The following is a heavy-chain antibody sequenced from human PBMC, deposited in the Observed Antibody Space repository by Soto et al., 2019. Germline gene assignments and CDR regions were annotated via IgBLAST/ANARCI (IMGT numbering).Heavy chain of an antibody. V-gene: IGHV3-33*01. CDR3: ARELMVFEMRGDYYQFGMDV. J-gene: IGHJ6*02. Sequence: GGSLRLSCAASGFTFSNYGMHWVRQAPGKGLEWVAVIWYDGSNKYYADSVKGRFTISRDNSKNTVSLQMNSLRAEDTAAYYCARELMVFEMRGDYYQFGMDVWGQGTTVTVSS. D-gene: IGHD2-8*01. CDR1: GFTFSNYG. CDR2: IWYDGSNK.